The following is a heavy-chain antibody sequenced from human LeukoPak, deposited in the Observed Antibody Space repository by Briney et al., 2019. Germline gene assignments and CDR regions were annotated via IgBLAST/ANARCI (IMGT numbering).Heavy chain of an antibody. V-gene: IGHV1-24*01. D-gene: IGHD3-10*01. CDR3: ARDRVLYYGSGMAGYGMDV. Sequence: ASVKVSCKVSGDTLTELSMHWVRQAPGKGLEWMGGFDPEDGGTIYAQKFQGRVTMTTDTSTSTAYMELRSLRSDDTAVYYCARDRVLYYGSGMAGYGMDVWGQGTTVTVSS. CDR1: GDTLTELS. J-gene: IGHJ6*02. CDR2: FDPEDGGT.